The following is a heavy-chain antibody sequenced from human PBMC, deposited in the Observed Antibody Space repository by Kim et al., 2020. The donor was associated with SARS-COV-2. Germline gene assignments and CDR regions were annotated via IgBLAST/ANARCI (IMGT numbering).Heavy chain of an antibody. D-gene: IGHD3-16*01. CDR1: GYNFANNW. V-gene: IGHV5-51*01. Sequence: GESLKISCKASGYNFANNWIAWVRQMPGKGLEWMGIIYPADSDRKYSPSFQGQVTISADKSINTAYLQWSSLKASDTAMYYCARRDGGDGYTLRPTPLDYWGQGTLVTVSS. CDR3: ARRDGGDGYTLRPTPLDY. J-gene: IGHJ4*02. CDR2: IYPADSDR.